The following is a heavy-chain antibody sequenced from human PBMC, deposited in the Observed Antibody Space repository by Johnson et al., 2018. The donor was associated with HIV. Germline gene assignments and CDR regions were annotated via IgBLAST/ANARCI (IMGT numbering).Heavy chain of an antibody. J-gene: IGHJ3*02. CDR1: GFTFSSYG. V-gene: IGHV3-30*02. CDR2: IRYDGSNK. CDR3: AKDLQDYYDSSGHDAFDI. Sequence: QMQLVESGGGVVQPGGSLRLSCAASGFTFSSYGMHWVRQAPGKGLEWVAFIRYDGSNKYYADSVKGRFTISRDNSKNTLYLQMNSLRAEDKAVYYCAKDLQDYYDSSGHDAFDIWGQGTMVTVSS. D-gene: IGHD3-22*01.